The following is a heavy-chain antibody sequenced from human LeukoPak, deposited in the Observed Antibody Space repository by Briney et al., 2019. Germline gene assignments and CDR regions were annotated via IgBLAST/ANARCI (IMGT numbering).Heavy chain of an antibody. V-gene: IGHV4-59*08. CDR2: IYYSGST. J-gene: IGHJ3*02. Sequence: SETLSLTCTVSGGSISSYYWSWIRQPPGKGLEWIGYIYYSGSTNYNPSLKSRVTISVDTSKNQFSLKLSSVTAADTAVYFCARRRYDSSGYYFSPGAIDIWGQGTMVTVSS. CDR3: ARRRYDSSGYYFSPGAIDI. CDR1: GGSISSYY. D-gene: IGHD3-22*01.